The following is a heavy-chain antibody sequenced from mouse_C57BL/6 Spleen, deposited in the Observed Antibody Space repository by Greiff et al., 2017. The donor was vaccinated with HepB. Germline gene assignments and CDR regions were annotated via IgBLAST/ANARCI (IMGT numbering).Heavy chain of an antibody. CDR3: TRRGGSYAMDY. V-gene: IGHV1-15*01. J-gene: IGHJ4*01. Sequence: VKLQESGAELVRPGASVTLSCKASGYTFTDYEMHWVKQTPVHGLEWIGAIDPETGGTAYNQKFKGKAILTADKSSSTAYMELRSLTSEDSAVYYCTRRGGSYAMDYWGQGTSVTVSS. CDR2: IDPETGGT. CDR1: GYTFTDYE.